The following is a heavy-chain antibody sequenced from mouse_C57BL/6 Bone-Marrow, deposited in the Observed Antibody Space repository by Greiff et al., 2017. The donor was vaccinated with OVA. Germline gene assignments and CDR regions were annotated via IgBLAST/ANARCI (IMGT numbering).Heavy chain of an antibody. CDR3: ARDRGGYYGFAY. J-gene: IGHJ3*01. V-gene: IGHV5-4*01. CDR1: GFTFSSYA. Sequence: EVQLQQSGGGLVKPGGSLKLSCAASGFTFSSYAMSWVRQTPEKRLEWVATISDGGSYTYYPDNVKGRFTISRDNAKNNLYLQMSHLKSEDTAMYYCARDRGGYYGFAYWGQGTLVTVSA. D-gene: IGHD2-3*01. CDR2: ISDGGSYT.